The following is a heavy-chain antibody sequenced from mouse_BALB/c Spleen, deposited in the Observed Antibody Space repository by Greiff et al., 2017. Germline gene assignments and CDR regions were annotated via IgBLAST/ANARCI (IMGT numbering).Heavy chain of an antibody. V-gene: IGHV3-2*02. CDR3: ARFLYGNYGYFDY. CDR1: GYSITSDYA. Sequence: EVKLQESGPGLVKPSQSLSLTCTVTGYSITSDYAWNWIRQFPGNKLEWMGYISYSGSTSYNPSLKSRISITRDTSKNQFFLQLNSVTTEDTATYYCARFLYGNYGYFDYWGQGTTLTVSS. D-gene: IGHD2-1*01. J-gene: IGHJ2*01. CDR2: ISYSGST.